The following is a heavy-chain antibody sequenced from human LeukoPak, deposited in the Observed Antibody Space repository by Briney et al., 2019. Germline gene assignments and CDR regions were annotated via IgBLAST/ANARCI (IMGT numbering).Heavy chain of an antibody. CDR2: IDSGDRT. D-gene: IGHD3-10*01. J-gene: IGHJ4*02. Sequence: PGGSLRLSCAASGFSVSTNYMSWVRQAPGKGLEWVSVIDSGDRTYYADSVKGRFTISRDNSKNTIYLQMKSLRAEDTAVYYRARGSNFRGVPFLDYWAQGTLVTVSS. V-gene: IGHV3-53*01. CDR1: GFSVSTNY. CDR3: ARGSNFRGVPFLDY.